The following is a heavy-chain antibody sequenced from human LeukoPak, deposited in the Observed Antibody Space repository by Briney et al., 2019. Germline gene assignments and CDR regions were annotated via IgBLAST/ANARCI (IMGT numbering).Heavy chain of an antibody. CDR2: IYYSGST. CDR1: GGSISSYY. V-gene: IGHV4-59*01. Sequence: PSETLSLTCTVSGGSISSYYWSWIRQPPGKGLEWIGYIYYSGSTNYNPSLKGRVTISVDTSKNQFSLKLSSVTAADTAVYYCAREGGGKSAFDIWGQGTMVTVSS. CDR3: AREGGGKSAFDI. D-gene: IGHD1-26*01. J-gene: IGHJ3*02.